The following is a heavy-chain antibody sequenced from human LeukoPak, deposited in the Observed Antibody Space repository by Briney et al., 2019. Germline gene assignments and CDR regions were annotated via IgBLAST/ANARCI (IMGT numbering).Heavy chain of an antibody. CDR2: LSSSGGNP. V-gene: IGHV3-23*01. D-gene: IGHD3-3*01. J-gene: IGHJ5*02. CDR3: AKCARTPEGGSGWCNWFDT. CDR1: GFTFGNNA. Sequence: PGGSLRRYCAASGFTFGNNAMDWVRQAPGKGREWVSSLSSSGGNPNFADSVKGRFTISRDNSKNTLFLQMNSLRAEDTALYSCAKCARTPEGGSGWCNWFDTWGQGTQVTVSS.